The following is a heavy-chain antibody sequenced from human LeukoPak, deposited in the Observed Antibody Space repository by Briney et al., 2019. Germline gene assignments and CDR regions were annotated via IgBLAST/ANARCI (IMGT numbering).Heavy chain of an antibody. V-gene: IGHV4-31*03. J-gene: IGHJ4*02. CDR3: ARGGDYDILTGYYIPPYFDY. CDR2: IYYSGST. D-gene: IGHD3-9*01. CDR1: GGSISSGGYY. Sequence: SETLSLTCTVSGGSISSGGYYWSWIRQHPGKGLEWIGYIYYSGSTYYNPSLKSRVTISVDTSKNQSSLKLSSVTAADTAVYYCARGGDYDILTGYYIPPYFDYWGQGTLVTVSS.